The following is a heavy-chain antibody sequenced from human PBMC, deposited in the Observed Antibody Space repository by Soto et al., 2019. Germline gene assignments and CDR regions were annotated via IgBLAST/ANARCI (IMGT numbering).Heavy chain of an antibody. J-gene: IGHJ4*02. CDR1: GGSISSGGYY. CDR2: IYYSGST. CDR3: ARGVYDYVTFDY. Sequence: PSETLSLTCTVSGGSISSGGYYWSWIRQHPGKGLEWIGYIYYSGSTYYNPSLKSRVTISVDTSKNQFSLKLSSVTAADTAVYYCARGVYDYVTFDYWGQGTLVTVSS. V-gene: IGHV4-31*03. D-gene: IGHD5-12*01.